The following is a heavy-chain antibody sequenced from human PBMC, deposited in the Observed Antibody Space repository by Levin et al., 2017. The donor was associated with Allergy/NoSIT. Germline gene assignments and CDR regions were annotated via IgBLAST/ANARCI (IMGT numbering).Heavy chain of an antibody. D-gene: IGHD2/OR15-2a*01. CDR2: ITSKTRSFTA. CDR1: GFIFSDHY. Sequence: SCAASGFIFSDHYMDWVRQAPGKGLEWVGRITSKTRSFTAEYAASVRGRFTISRDDSMNSVYLQMSSLKTEDTAVYSCADLGRGYFGWGPGTLVTVSS. CDR3: ADLGRGYFG. V-gene: IGHV3-72*01. J-gene: IGHJ4*02.